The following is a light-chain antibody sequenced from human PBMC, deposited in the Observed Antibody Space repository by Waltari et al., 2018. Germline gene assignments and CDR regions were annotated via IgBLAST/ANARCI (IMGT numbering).Light chain of an antibody. V-gene: IGLV1-40*01. CDR1: SSNIGAGHD. CDR3: QSFDSNVRGGVV. J-gene: IGLJ3*02. Sequence: QSILTQPTSVSGAPGQRVTISCTGSSSNIGAGHDVHSYQAFPGTAPKLLIYGNHNRPSGVPDRVSGSKSGSSASLAINGLQAEDEADYYCQSFDSNVRGGVVFGGGTKVTVL. CDR2: GNH.